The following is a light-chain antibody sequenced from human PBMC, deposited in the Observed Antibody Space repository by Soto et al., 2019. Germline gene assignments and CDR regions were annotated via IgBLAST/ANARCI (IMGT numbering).Light chain of an antibody. J-gene: IGKJ1*01. V-gene: IGKV3-15*01. CDR2: GAS. CDR1: QTISTT. CDR3: QQYNSWPPWT. Sequence: EIVMTQSPATLSLSPGERATLSCRASQTISTTLAWYQQKPGQAPRLLIYGASTRATGIPARFSGSGSGTEFTLTISSLQSEDFAVYYCQQYNSWPPWTFGQGTKVDNK.